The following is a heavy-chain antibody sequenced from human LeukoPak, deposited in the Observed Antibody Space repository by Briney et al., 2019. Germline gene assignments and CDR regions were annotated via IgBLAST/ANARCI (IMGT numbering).Heavy chain of an antibody. CDR1: GGSINSYY. D-gene: IGHD3-10*01. Sequence: SETLSLTCTVSGGSINSYYWSWIRQPPGKGLEWIGYIYYSGSTNYNPSLKSRVTISVDTSKNQFSLKLNSVTAADTAVYYCASNYYYGSGSYFHYWGQGTLVTVSS. CDR3: ASNYYYGSGSYFHY. V-gene: IGHV4-59*01. CDR2: IYYSGST. J-gene: IGHJ4*02.